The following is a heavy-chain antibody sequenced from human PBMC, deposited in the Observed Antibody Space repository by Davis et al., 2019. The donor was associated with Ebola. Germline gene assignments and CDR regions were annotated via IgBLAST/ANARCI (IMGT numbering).Heavy chain of an antibody. CDR2: MYSGGTT. Sequence: GESLKISCAASGFSVSTKYMNWVRQAPGKGLQWVSIMYSGGTTYYADSVKGRFTISRDSSKNTVYLQMNNLRAEDTAVYYCARGDFYYGVDVWSQGTTVTVSS. J-gene: IGHJ6*02. CDR3: ARGDFYYGVDV. CDR1: GFSVSTKY. V-gene: IGHV3-53*01.